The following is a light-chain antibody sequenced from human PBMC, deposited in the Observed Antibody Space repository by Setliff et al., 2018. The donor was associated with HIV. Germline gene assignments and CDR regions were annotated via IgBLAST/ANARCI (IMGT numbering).Light chain of an antibody. CDR3: SSYTNITTRV. Sequence: QSALTQPASVSGSPGRSITISCTGSRSDIGGSNYVSWYQQHPGKAPKLIIYDVHNRPSGVSNRFSGSKSDNTASLTISGLQAEDEADYYCSSYTNITTRVFGTGTKVTV. CDR1: RSDIGGSNY. J-gene: IGLJ1*01. V-gene: IGLV2-14*03. CDR2: DVH.